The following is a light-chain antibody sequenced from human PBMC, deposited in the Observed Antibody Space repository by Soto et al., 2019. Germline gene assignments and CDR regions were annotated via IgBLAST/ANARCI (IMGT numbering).Light chain of an antibody. CDR3: QQYDNYSRT. V-gene: IGKV1-5*01. J-gene: IGKJ1*01. Sequence: DIQMTQSPSTLSASVGDRVTITCRASQSITGWLAWYQQKPGKAPKLLIYNASNVESGVPSRFSGSGSGTEFTLTLSSLQPDDFATYYCQQYDNYSRTFGQGTKVEIK. CDR1: QSITGW. CDR2: NAS.